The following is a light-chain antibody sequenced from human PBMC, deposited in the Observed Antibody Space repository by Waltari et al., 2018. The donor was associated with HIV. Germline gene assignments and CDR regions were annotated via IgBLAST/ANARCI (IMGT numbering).Light chain of an antibody. V-gene: IGLV2-8*01. CDR2: EIT. J-gene: IGLJ3*02. Sequence: QSALTQPPSASGFPGQSVTISCTGTSSDVGSSNYVACYQQYPGKAPKLLIYEITKRPSGVPDSFSGSKSGNTASLTVSGLQAEDEADYYCSSSAGGDTLVFGGGTKLTVL. CDR1: SSDVGSSNY. CDR3: SSSAGGDTLV.